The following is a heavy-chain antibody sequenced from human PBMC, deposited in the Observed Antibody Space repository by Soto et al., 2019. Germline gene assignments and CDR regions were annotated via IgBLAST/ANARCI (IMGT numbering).Heavy chain of an antibody. CDR1: GFTFSSYA. CDR2: ISYDGSNK. J-gene: IGHJ6*02. CDR3: ARDRVVVPAAMLGHTGMDV. V-gene: IGHV3-30-3*01. Sequence: GGSLRLSCAASGFTFSSYAMHWVRQAPGKGLEWVAVISYDGSNKYYADSVKGRFTISRDNSKNTLYLQMNSLRAEDTAVYYCARDRVVVPAAMLGHTGMDVWGQGTTVTVSS. D-gene: IGHD2-2*01.